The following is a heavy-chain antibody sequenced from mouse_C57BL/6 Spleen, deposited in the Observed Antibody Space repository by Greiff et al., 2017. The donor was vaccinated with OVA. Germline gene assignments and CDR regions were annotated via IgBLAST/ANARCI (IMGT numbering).Heavy chain of an antibody. Sequence: VQVVESGPELVKPGASVKLSCKASGYTFTSYDINWVQQRPGQGLEWIGWIYPRDGSTKYNEKFKGQATLTGDTSSSTAYMELHSLTSEDSAVYFGAPGYYDYDVRCAYWGQGTLVTVSA. CDR1: GYTFTSYD. D-gene: IGHD2-4*01. CDR3: APGYYDYDVRCAY. J-gene: IGHJ3*01. V-gene: IGHV1-85*01. CDR2: IYPRDGST.